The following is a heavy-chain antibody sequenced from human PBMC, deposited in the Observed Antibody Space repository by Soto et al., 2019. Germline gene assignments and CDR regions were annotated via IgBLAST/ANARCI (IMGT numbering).Heavy chain of an antibody. V-gene: IGHV4-39*02. CDR1: GGSISSSSYY. J-gene: IGHJ6*02. CDR2: IFYSGST. Sequence: SETLSLTCTVSGGSISSSSYYWGWIRQPPGKGLEWIGSIFYSGSTYYNPSLKSRVTISVDTSKNQFSLKLSSVTAADTAVYYCARDKMTTTSYYGSGSYYYYYYGMDVWGQGTTVTVSS. D-gene: IGHD3-10*01. CDR3: ARDKMTTTSYYGSGSYYYYYYGMDV.